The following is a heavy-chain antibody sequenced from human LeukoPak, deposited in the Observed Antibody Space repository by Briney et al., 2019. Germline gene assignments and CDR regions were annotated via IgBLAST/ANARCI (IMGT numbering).Heavy chain of an antibody. CDR1: GYTFTGYY. Sequence: ASVKVSCKASGYTFTGYYMHWVRQAPGQGLEWMGWINPNSGGTNYAQKFQGRVTMTRDTSISTAYMELGRLRSEDTAVYYCARAWGAAADDYWGAGDLVSVSS. J-gene: IGHJ4*02. D-gene: IGHD6-13*01. CDR2: INPNSGGT. V-gene: IGHV1-2*02. CDR3: ARAWGAAADDY.